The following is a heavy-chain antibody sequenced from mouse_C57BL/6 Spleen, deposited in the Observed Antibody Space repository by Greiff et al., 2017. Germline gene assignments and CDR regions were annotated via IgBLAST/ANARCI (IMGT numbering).Heavy chain of an antibody. CDR3: ARRAYSDYGYFDV. CDR1: GYTFTSYW. J-gene: IGHJ1*03. V-gene: IGHV1-50*01. D-gene: IGHD2-12*01. CDR2: IDPSDSYT. Sequence: QVQLQQPGAELVKPGASVKLSCKASGYTFTSYWMQWVKQRPGQGLEWIGEIDPSDSYTNYNQKFKGKATLTVDTSSSTAYMQLSSLTSEDSAVYCCARRAYSDYGYFDVWGTGTTVTVSS.